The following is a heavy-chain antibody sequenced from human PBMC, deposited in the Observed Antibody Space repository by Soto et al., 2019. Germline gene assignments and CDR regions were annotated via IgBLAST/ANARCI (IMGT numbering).Heavy chain of an antibody. D-gene: IGHD1-26*01. CDR2: ITDGGST. V-gene: IGHV4-34*01. J-gene: IGHJ4*02. CDR3: GRGSDAAWEPLFY. CDR1: DGSFNNYF. Sequence: QVQLQQWGAGLLKPSETLSLTCTVSDGSFNNYFWTWIRQPPGRGLEWIGEITDGGSTNYNPSLKSRVTISLATSTHQFSLRLSSVTAADTAMYYCGRGSDAAWEPLFYWGQGALVTVSS.